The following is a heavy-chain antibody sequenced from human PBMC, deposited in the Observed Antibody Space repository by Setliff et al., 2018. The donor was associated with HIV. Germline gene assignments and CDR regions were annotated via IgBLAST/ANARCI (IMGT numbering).Heavy chain of an antibody. V-gene: IGHV1-3*01. D-gene: IGHD1-26*01. J-gene: IGHJ3*02. CDR3: ARLSSSSQWGGGAFDI. Sequence: ASVKVSCKASGYSFTSYTIHWVRQAPGQRLEWMGWINDGTGNTKYSQKFRGRVTFTRDTSASTAYMELSGLGFEDTAVYYYARLSSSSQWGGGAFDIWGQGTMVTVSS. CDR1: GYSFTSYT. CDR2: INDGTGNT.